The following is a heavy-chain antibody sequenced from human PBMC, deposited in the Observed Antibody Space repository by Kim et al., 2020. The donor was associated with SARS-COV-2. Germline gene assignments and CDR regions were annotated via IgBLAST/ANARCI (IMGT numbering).Heavy chain of an antibody. CDR1: GFTFDDYA. Sequence: GGSLRLSCAASGFTFDDYAMHWVRQAPGKGLEWVSGISWNSGSIGYADSVKGRFTISRDNAKNSLYLQMNSLRAEDTALYYCAKDKSSTSSNYYYYCGMDVWGQGTTVTVSS. CDR2: ISWNSGSI. D-gene: IGHD2-2*01. J-gene: IGHJ6*02. CDR3: AKDKSSTSSNYYYYCGMDV. V-gene: IGHV3-9*01.